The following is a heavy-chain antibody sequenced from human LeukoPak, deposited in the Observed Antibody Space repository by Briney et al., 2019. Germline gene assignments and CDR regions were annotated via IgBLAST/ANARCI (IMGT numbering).Heavy chain of an antibody. J-gene: IGHJ4*02. V-gene: IGHV1-46*01. Sequence: ASVKVSCKASGYTFTSYYMHWVRQAPGQGLEWMGIINPSGGSTSYAQKFQGRVTMTRGTSTSTVYMELSSLRSEDTAVYYCARAPPRLDFDTNFDYWGQGTLVTVSS. CDR3: ARAPPRLDFDTNFDY. D-gene: IGHD3-9*01. CDR1: GYTFTSYY. CDR2: INPSGGST.